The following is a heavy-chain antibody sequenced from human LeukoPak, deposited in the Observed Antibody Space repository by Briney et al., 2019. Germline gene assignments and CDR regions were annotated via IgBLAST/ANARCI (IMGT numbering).Heavy chain of an antibody. CDR3: ASVRFLEWLPDAFDI. CDR1: GGSLSSYY. J-gene: IGHJ3*02. V-gene: IGHV4-59*01. Sequence: SETLSLTCTVSGGSLSSYYWSWIRQPPGKGLEWIGYIYYSGSTNYNPSLKSRVTISVDTSKHQFSLKLSSVSAADAAVYYCASVRFLEWLPDAFDIWGQGTMVTVSS. CDR2: IYYSGST. D-gene: IGHD3-3*01.